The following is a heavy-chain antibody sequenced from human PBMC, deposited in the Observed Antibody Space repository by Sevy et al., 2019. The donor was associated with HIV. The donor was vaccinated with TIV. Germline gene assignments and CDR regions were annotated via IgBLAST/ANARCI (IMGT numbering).Heavy chain of an antibody. CDR2: INPYNGNT. CDR3: ARAPPVLSGDDSLNWFDP. Sequence: ASVKVSCKASGYTFKNFGISWVRQAPGQGLEWMGWINPYNGNTKYAQRLQGRVTMTTDTSTSTAYMELRSLRSDDTAVYYCARAPPVLSGDDSLNWFDPWGQGTLVTVSS. V-gene: IGHV1-18*01. D-gene: IGHD5-12*01. J-gene: IGHJ5*02. CDR1: GYTFKNFG.